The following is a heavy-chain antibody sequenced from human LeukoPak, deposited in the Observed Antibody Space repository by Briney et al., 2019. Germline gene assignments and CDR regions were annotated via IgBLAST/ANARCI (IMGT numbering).Heavy chain of an antibody. V-gene: IGHV3-11*04. Sequence: GGSLRLSCAASGFTFSDYYMSWIRQAPGKGLEWVSYISSSGSTIYYADSAKGRFTISRDNAKNSLYLQMSSLRADDTAIYYCARRRVGATQKYFDYWGQGTLVTVSS. CDR1: GFTFSDYY. CDR3: ARRRVGATQKYFDY. D-gene: IGHD1-26*01. CDR2: ISSSGSTI. J-gene: IGHJ4*02.